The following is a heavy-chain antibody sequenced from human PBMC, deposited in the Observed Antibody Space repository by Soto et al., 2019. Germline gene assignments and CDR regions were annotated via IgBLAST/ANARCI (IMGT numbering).Heavy chain of an antibody. Sequence: EVQLVESGGGLVQPGRSLRLSCAASGFTFDDYAMHWVRRVPGKGLEWVSSISWNSNIIGYADSVKGRLTISRANAKNSLYMQMNSMGPEDTALYYCAKGGPDGFCSGGRCYFDYWGQGTLVTVSS. CDR3: AKGGPDGFCSGGRCYFDY. J-gene: IGHJ4*02. V-gene: IGHV3-9*01. CDR1: GFTFDDYA. CDR2: ISWNSNII. D-gene: IGHD2-15*01.